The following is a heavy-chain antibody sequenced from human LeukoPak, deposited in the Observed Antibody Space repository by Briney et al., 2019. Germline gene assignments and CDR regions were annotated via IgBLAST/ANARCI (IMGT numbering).Heavy chain of an antibody. D-gene: IGHD5-18*01. CDR3: ASSGYSYGFGFDP. J-gene: IGHJ5*02. CDR2: TRNKANSYTT. CDR1: GFTFSDHY. Sequence: GGSLRLSCAASGFTFSDHYMDWVRQAPGKGLEWVGRTRNKANSYTTEYAASVKGRFTISRDDPKNSLYLQMNSLKTEDTAVYYCASSGYSYGFGFDPWGQGTLVTVSS. V-gene: IGHV3-72*01.